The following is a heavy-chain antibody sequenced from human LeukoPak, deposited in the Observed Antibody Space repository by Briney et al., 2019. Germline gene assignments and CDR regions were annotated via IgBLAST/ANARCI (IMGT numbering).Heavy chain of an antibody. Sequence: PSETLSLTCAVSGGSISSSNWWSWVRQPPGKGLGWIGEIYHSGSTNYNPSLKSRVTISVDKSKNQFSLKLSSVTAADTAVYYCARDPDSSGTDAFDIWGQGTMVTVSS. V-gene: IGHV4-4*02. D-gene: IGHD3-22*01. CDR2: IYHSGST. CDR3: ARDPDSSGTDAFDI. J-gene: IGHJ3*02. CDR1: GGSISSSNW.